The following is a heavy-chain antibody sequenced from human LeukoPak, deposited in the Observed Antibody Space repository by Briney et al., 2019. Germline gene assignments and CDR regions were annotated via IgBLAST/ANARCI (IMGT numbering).Heavy chain of an antibody. CDR2: INHSGST. CDR1: GGSFSGYY. CDR3: ARVDTDNWFDP. Sequence: SETLSLTCAVYGGSFSGYYWSWIRQPPGKGLEWIGEINHSGSTNHNPSLKSRVTISVDTSKNQFSLKLSSVTAADTAVYYCARVDTDNWFDPWGQGTLVTVSS. J-gene: IGHJ5*02. D-gene: IGHD5-18*01. V-gene: IGHV4-34*09.